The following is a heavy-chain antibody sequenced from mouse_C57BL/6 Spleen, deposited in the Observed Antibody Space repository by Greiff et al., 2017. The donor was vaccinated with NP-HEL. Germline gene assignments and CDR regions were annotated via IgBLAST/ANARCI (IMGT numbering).Heavy chain of an antibody. J-gene: IGHJ4*01. V-gene: IGHV2-5*01. CDR1: GFSLTSYG. D-gene: IGHD1-1*01. CDR2: IWRGGST. Sequence: VKLMESGPGLVQPSQSLSITCTVSGFSLTSYGVHWVRQSPGLGLAWLGVIWRGGSTDYNAAFMSRLSITKDNSKSQVFFKMNSLQADDTAIYYCAKKYYSAGYSMDYWGQGTSVTVSS. CDR3: AKKYYSAGYSMDY.